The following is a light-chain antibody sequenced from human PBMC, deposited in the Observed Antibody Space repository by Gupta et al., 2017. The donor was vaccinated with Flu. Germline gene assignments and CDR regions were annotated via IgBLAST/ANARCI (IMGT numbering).Light chain of an antibody. Sequence: QPLLTQPPSSSGTPGQRVTISCSGSNSNIGSNTLSWYQQLPGAAPKLIIHNDNQRPSGVPVRFSGSKAGTSASLTITGLQSEDEGDYYCATWDDSLNGLVFGGRTRLTVL. V-gene: IGLV1-44*01. CDR3: ATWDDSLNGLV. CDR1: NSNIGSNT. J-gene: IGLJ3*02. CDR2: NDN.